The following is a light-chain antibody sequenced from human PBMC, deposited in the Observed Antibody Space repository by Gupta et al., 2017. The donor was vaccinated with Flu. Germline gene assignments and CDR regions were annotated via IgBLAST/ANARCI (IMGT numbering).Light chain of an antibody. CDR1: HSLGSN. V-gene: IGKV3-15*01. CDR2: GAS. Sequence: SPATLSVSAGDRATLSCRASHSLGSNVAWYQQKPGQAPRLLMYGASNRAIGIPARFSGSGSGTEFTLTISSQQSEDFAVYYCQQYNNWLLFGQGTKLEIK. CDR3: QQYNNWLL. J-gene: IGKJ2*01.